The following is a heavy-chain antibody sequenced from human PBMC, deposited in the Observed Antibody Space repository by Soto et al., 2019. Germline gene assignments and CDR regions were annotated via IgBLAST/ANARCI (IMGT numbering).Heavy chain of an antibody. CDR1: GFTFSYAW. V-gene: IGHV3-15*07. CDR3: TTTHGDDDDDALDV. J-gene: IGHJ3*01. Sequence: LVESGGGLVKPGGSLRLSCAGSGFTFSYAWMNWVRQAPGKGLEWVGRIKTQVEGGTADYAVPVKGRFTISRDDSKNTLYLQASSLQVEDTAVYFCTTTHGDDDDDALDVWGPGTLVTVS. D-gene: IGHD4-17*01. CDR2: IKTQVEGGTA.